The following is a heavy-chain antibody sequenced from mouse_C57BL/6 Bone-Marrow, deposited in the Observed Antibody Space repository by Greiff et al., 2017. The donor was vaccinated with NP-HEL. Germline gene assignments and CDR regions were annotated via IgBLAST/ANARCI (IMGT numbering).Heavy chain of an antibody. Sequence: EVQRVESEGGLVQPGSSMKLSCTASGFTFSDYYMAWVRQVPEKGLEWVANINYDGSSTYYLDSLKSRFIISRDNAKNILYLQMSSLKSEDTATYYCARDLPYYGSSYFDYWGQGTTLTVSS. CDR1: GFTFSDYY. D-gene: IGHD1-1*01. J-gene: IGHJ2*01. CDR2: INYDGSST. V-gene: IGHV5-16*01. CDR3: ARDLPYYGSSYFDY.